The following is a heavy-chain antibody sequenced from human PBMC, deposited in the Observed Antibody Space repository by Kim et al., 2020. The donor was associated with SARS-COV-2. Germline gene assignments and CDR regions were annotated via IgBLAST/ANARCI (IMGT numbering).Heavy chain of an antibody. CDR3: ARDHRAEAGVTPFDY. D-gene: IGHD6-19*01. CDR2: ISPSGSVS. J-gene: IGHJ4*02. V-gene: IGHV3-11*01. Sequence: GGSLRLSCAASGFNFSDYYMNWVRQAPGKRLEWVSYISPSGSVSYHADSVEGRFIISRDNSDNSLFLQMSGLTADDTAVYYCARDHRAEAGVTPFDYWGQGILVTVSS. CDR1: GFNFSDYY.